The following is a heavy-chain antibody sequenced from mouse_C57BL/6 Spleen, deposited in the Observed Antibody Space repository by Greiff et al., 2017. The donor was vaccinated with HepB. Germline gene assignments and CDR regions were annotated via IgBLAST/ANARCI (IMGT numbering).Heavy chain of an antibody. J-gene: IGHJ2*01. CDR3: ARSGHYGSSYIDY. CDR1: GYAFSSSW. Sequence: QVQLQQSGPELVKPGASVKISCKASGYAFSSSWMNWVKQRPGKGLEWIGRIYPGDGDTNYNGKFKGKATLTADKSSSTAYMQLSSLTSEDSAVYFCARSGHYGSSYIDYWGQGTTLTVSS. V-gene: IGHV1-82*01. D-gene: IGHD1-1*01. CDR2: IYPGDGDT.